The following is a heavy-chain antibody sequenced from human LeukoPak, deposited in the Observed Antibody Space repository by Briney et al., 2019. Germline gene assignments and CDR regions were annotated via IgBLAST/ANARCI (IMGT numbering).Heavy chain of an antibody. D-gene: IGHD3-22*01. V-gene: IGHV4-34*01. CDR3: ARGQGDSGYYTRYYWYFDL. CDR1: GGSFSGYY. CDR2: INHSGST. Sequence: SETLSLTCAVYGGSFSGYYWSWLRQPPGKGLEWSGEINHSGSTNYNPSLKSRVTISVDTSKNQFSLKLSSVTAADTAVYYCARGQGDSGYYTRYYWYFDLWGRGTLVTVSS. J-gene: IGHJ2*01.